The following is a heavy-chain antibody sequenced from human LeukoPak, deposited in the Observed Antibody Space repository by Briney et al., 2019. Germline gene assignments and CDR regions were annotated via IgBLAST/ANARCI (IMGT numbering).Heavy chain of an antibody. J-gene: IGHJ6*02. CDR1: GYTFTSYY. CDR2: INPSGGST. CDR3: ARNLLLWFGELSQGVGYYYYGMDV. D-gene: IGHD3-10*01. V-gene: IGHV1-46*01. Sequence: ASVKVSCKASGYTFTSYYMHWVRQAPGQGLEWMGIINPSGGSTSYAQKFQGRVTMTRDTSTSTVYMGLSSLRSEDTAVYYCARNLLLWFGELSQGVGYYYYGMDVWGQGTTVTVSS.